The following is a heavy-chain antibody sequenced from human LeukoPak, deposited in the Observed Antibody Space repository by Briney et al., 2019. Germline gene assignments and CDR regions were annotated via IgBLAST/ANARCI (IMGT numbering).Heavy chain of an antibody. CDR1: GGSFSGYY. V-gene: IGHV4-34*01. CDR3: ARARYYDFWSGYPPRRYYYGMDV. Sequence: SETLSLTCAVYGGSFSGYYWSWIRQPPGKGLEWIGEINHSGSTNYNPSLKSRVTISVDTSKNQFSLKLSSVTAADTAVYYCARARYYDFWSGYPPRRYYYGMDVWGQGTTVTVSS. J-gene: IGHJ6*02. CDR2: INHSGST. D-gene: IGHD3-3*01.